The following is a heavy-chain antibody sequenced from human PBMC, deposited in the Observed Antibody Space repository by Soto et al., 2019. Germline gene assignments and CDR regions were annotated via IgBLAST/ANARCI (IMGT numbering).Heavy chain of an antibody. V-gene: IGHV3-23*01. CDR3: AKDKFGQGYDFWSGTLIHRYYYYYYGMDV. CDR1: GFTFSSYA. CDR2: ISGSGGST. Sequence: GGSLRLSCAASGFTFSSYAMSWVRQAPGKGLEWVSAISGSGGSTYYADSVKGRFTISRDNSKNTLYLQMNSLRAEDTAVYYCAKDKFGQGYDFWSGTLIHRYYYYYYGMDVWGQGTTVTVSS. D-gene: IGHD3-3*01. J-gene: IGHJ6*02.